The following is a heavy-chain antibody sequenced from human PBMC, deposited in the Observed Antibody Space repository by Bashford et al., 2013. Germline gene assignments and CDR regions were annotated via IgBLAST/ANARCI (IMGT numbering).Heavy chain of an antibody. CDR1: GFTFSTYG. V-gene: IGHV3-30*18. CDR2: FIWMDIIK. D-gene: IGHD2-2*01. Sequence: PGGSLRLSCAASGFTFSTYGMHWVRQAPGQGAGVGGSYFIWMDIIKYYADSVKGPIHHLQKTIPKNTLYLQMNSLRAEDTAVYYCAKGTLGYQLLSPRWDVWAKGPTVTRLL. CDR3: AKGTLGYQLLSPRWDV. J-gene: IGHJ6*04.